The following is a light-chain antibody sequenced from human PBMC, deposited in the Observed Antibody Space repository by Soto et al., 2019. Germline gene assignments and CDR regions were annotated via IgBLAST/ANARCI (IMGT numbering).Light chain of an antibody. CDR2: EVS. V-gene: IGLV2-14*01. CDR1: SSDVGGYNY. CDR3: SSYTSSSGVV. Sequence: QSVLTQPASVSGTPGQSITISCTGTSSDVGGYNYVSWYQQHPGKAPKLMIFEVSNRPSGVSTRFSGAKSGSTASLTISGLQAEDEADYSCSSYTSSSGVVFGGGTKLTVL. J-gene: IGLJ3*02.